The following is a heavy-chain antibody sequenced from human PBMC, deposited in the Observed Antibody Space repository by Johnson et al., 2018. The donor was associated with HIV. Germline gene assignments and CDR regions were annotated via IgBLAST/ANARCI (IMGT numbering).Heavy chain of an antibody. V-gene: IGHV3-30*04. CDR2: ISYDGHNE. D-gene: IGHD2-2*01. CDR3: AKGVVPAAADAFDI. Sequence: QVQLVESGGGVVQPGRSLRLSCAASGFTFSSYAMHWVRQAPGKGLEWVAVISYDGHNEYYADSVEGRFTVSRDNTKNTRYLQMKSLRAEETAVYYCAKGVVPAAADAFDIWGQGTMVTVSS. CDR1: GFTFSSYA. J-gene: IGHJ3*02.